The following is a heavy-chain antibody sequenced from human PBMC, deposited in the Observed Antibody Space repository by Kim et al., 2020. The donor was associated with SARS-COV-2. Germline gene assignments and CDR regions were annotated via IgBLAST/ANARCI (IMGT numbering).Heavy chain of an antibody. J-gene: IGHJ2*01. CDR2: ISYDGSNK. V-gene: IGHV3-30*18. Sequence: GGSLRLSCAASGFTFSSYGMHWVRQAPGKGLEWVAVISYDGSNKYYADSVKGRFTISRDNSKNTLYLQMNSLRAEDTAVYYCAKDRFLEWAGYFDLWGRG. CDR3: AKDRFLEWAGYFDL. CDR1: GFTFSSYG. D-gene: IGHD3-3*01.